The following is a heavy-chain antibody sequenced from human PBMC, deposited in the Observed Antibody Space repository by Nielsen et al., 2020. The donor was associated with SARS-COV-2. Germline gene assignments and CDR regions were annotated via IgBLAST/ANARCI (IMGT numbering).Heavy chain of an antibody. Sequence: GSLRLSCTVSGGSINNYYWNWIRQPPGKGLEWIGYIYHSGSTSYNPSLKSRVSMSLDTSKNQFSLKLSSVTAADTAVYYCARVGGSRTYNWFDPWGQGTLVTVSS. CDR1: GGSINNYY. CDR2: IYHSGST. J-gene: IGHJ5*02. D-gene: IGHD1-26*01. CDR3: ARVGGSRTYNWFDP. V-gene: IGHV4-59*12.